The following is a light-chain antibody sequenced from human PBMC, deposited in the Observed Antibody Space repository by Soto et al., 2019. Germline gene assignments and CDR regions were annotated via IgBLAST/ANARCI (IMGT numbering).Light chain of an antibody. CDR1: SSDVGGYNL. J-gene: IGLJ1*01. V-gene: IGLV2-14*02. CDR2: EGT. Sequence: QSALTQPASVSGSPGQSITISCTGTSSDVGGYNLVSWYQQHPGKAPKLMIYEGTRRPSGVSNRFSGSKSGNTASLTISGLQAEDEADYYCRSYTRSTSYVFATGTKLTVL. CDR3: RSYTRSTSYV.